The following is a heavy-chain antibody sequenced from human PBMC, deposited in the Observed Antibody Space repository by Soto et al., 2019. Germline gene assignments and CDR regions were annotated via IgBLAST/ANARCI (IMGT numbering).Heavy chain of an antibody. D-gene: IGHD5-18*01. CDR1: GFTFSSYG. J-gene: IGHJ4*02. CDR2: ISYDGSNK. CDR3: AKDRRYSYGLPTSDY. V-gene: IGHV3-30*18. Sequence: GGSLRLSCAASGFTFSSYGMHWVRQAPGKGLEWVAVISYDGSNKYYADSVKGRFTISRDNSKNTLYLQMNSLRAEDTAVYYCAKDRRYSYGLPTSDYWGQGTLVTVSS.